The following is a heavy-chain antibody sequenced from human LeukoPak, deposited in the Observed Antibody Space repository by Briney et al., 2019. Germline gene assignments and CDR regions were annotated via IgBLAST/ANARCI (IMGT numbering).Heavy chain of an antibody. V-gene: IGHV4-59*12. Sequence: PSETLSLTCTVSGGSISSYYWSWIRQPPGKGLEWIGYIYYSGSTNYNPSPKSRVTISVDTSKNQFSLKLSSVTAADTAVYYCARATIFGTYNWFDPWGQGTLVTVSS. CDR3: ARATIFGTYNWFDP. CDR2: IYYSGST. CDR1: GGSISSYY. D-gene: IGHD3-3*01. J-gene: IGHJ5*02.